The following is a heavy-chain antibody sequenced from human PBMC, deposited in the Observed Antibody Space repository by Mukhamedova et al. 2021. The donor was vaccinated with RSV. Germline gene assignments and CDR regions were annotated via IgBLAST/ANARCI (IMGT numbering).Heavy chain of an antibody. V-gene: IGHV3-30*18. D-gene: IGHD2/OR15-2a*01. CDR2: ISFDGSDT. J-gene: IGHJ1*01. Sequence: GFTFSDYDIHWVRQAPGKGLEWVAFISFDGSDTNYAASVKGRFIISRDNSNSTLSLQMNSLRADDTAVYFCAKPHPTISTYGWGQ. CDR1: GFTFSDYD. CDR3: AKPHPTISTYG.